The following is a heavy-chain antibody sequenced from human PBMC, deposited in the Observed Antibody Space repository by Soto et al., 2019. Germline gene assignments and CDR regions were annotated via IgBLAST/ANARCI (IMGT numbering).Heavy chain of an antibody. CDR3: TTFCTNVVCSIPQAMDV. V-gene: IGHV3-73*01. CDR1: GVTFSGSA. CDR2: IRSKANSYAT. J-gene: IGHJ6*02. D-gene: IGHD2-8*01. Sequence: GGSLRLSCAASGVTFSGSAMHWVRQASGKGLEWVGRIRSKANSYATAYAASVKGRFTISRDDSKNTAYLQMNSLKTEDTAVYYCTTFCTNVVCSIPQAMDVWGEGTTVTLSS.